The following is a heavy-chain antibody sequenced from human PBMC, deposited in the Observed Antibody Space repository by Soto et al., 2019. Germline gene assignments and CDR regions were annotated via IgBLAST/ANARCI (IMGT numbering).Heavy chain of an antibody. CDR2: IYYSGNT. V-gene: IGHV4-59*01. Sequence: PSETLSLTCSVSGGSINSYYWSWIRQSPGKGLEWIGFIYYSGNTNYNPSLKSRVTMSVDTSKNQFSLKLSSVTAADTAVYYCARVRGYCSSTSCLNFDYWGQGTLVTVPQ. D-gene: IGHD2-2*01. J-gene: IGHJ4*02. CDR3: ARVRGYCSSTSCLNFDY. CDR1: GGSINSYY.